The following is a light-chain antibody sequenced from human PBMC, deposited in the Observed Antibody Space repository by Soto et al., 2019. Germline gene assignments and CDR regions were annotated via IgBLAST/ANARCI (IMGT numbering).Light chain of an antibody. Sequence: DIQMTQSPSTLSASVGDRVTITCRASQSISSWLAWYQQKPGQAPKLLIYKASSLEGGVPSRFSGSGSGTDFNITISSLQPDDFANYYCQQYNTYPLTFGGGTTVEIK. J-gene: IGKJ4*01. CDR2: KAS. V-gene: IGKV1-5*03. CDR3: QQYNTYPLT. CDR1: QSISSW.